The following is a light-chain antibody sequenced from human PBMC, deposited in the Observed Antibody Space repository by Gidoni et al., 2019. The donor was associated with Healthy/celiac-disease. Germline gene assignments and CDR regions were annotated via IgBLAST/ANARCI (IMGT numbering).Light chain of an antibody. Sequence: DIVMTQSPDPLAVSLGERATINCKSSQRVLYSPNNKNYLAWYQQKPGQPPKLLIYWASTRESGVPDRFSGSGSGADFTLTISSLQAEDVAVYYCQQYYSTPHTFXPXTKVDIK. CDR3: QQYYSTPHT. J-gene: IGKJ3*01. CDR1: QRVLYSPNNKNY. V-gene: IGKV4-1*01. CDR2: WAS.